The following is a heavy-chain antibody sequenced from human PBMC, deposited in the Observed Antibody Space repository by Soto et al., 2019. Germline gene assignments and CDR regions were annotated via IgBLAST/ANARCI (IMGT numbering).Heavy chain of an antibody. D-gene: IGHD3-16*01. Sequence: PGGSLRLSCAASGFTFSSYAMHWVRQAPGKGLEWVAVISYDGSNKYYADSVKGRFTISRDNSKNTLYLQMNSLRAEDTAVYYCARVHGGAAYYFDYWGQGTLVTVSS. CDR1: GFTFSSYA. J-gene: IGHJ4*02. CDR2: ISYDGSNK. V-gene: IGHV3-30-3*01. CDR3: ARVHGGAAYYFDY.